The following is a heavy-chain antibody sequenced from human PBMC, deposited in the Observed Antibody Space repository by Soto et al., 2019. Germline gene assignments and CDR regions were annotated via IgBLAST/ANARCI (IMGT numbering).Heavy chain of an antibody. CDR3: ARELYYYGSGSYYNNFDY. D-gene: IGHD3-10*01. Sequence: GGSLRLSCAASGFTFSSYWMSWVRQAPGKGLEWVANIKQDGSEKYYVDSVKGRFTISRDNAKNSLYLQMNSLRAEDTAVYYCARELYYYGSGSYYNNFDYWGQGTLVTVSS. V-gene: IGHV3-7*01. J-gene: IGHJ4*02. CDR2: IKQDGSEK. CDR1: GFTFSSYW.